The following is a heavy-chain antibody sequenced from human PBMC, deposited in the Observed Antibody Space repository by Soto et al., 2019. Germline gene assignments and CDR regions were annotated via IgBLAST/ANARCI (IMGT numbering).Heavy chain of an antibody. Sequence: SETLSLTCTVSGGSISSGGYYWSWIRQHPGKGLEWIGYIYYSGSTYYNPSLKSRVTISVDTSKNQFSLKLSSVTAADTAVYYCASSSSGSSWVVDYWGQGTLVTVSS. J-gene: IGHJ4*02. CDR3: ASSSSGSSWVVDY. CDR1: GGSISSGGYY. D-gene: IGHD3-22*01. V-gene: IGHV4-31*03. CDR2: IYYSGST.